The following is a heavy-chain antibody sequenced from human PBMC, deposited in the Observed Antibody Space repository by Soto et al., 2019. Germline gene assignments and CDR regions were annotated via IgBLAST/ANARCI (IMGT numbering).Heavy chain of an antibody. J-gene: IGHJ5*02. Sequence: SETLSLTCTVSGASISGFYWSWIRKSAGKGLEWIGRIYATGTTDCNPSLKSRVMMSVDTSKKQFSLKLRSVTAADTAVYYCVRDGTKDFRDWFDLWGQGISVTVSS. V-gene: IGHV4-4*07. CDR2: IYATGTT. D-gene: IGHD1-1*01. CDR1: GASISGFY. CDR3: VRDGTKDFRDWFDL.